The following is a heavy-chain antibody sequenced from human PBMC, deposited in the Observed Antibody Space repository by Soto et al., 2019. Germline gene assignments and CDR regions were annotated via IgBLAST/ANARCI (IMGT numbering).Heavy chain of an antibody. CDR2: IWYDGSNK. J-gene: IGHJ4*02. CDR3: ARGLMWELQHIDY. Sequence: AGGSLRLSCAASGFTFSSYGMHWVRQAPGKGLEWVAVIWYDGSNKYYADSVKGRFTISRDNSKNTLYLQMNSLRAEDTAVYYCARGLMWELQHIDYWGQGTLVTVSS. D-gene: IGHD1-26*01. V-gene: IGHV3-33*01. CDR1: GFTFSSYG.